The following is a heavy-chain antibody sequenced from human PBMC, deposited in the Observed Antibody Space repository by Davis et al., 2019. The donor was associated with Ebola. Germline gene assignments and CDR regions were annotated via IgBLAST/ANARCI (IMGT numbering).Heavy chain of an antibody. J-gene: IGHJ3*02. CDR2: IIPILGIA. V-gene: IGHV1-69*04. D-gene: IGHD2-8*01. CDR1: GGTFSSYA. CDR3: ARDGLYCTNFDCKGDAFDI. Sequence: AASVKVSCKASGGTFSSYAISWVRQAPGQGLEWMGRIIPILGIANYAQKFQGRVTITADKSTSTAYMELSSLRSEDTAVYYCARDGLYCTNFDCKGDAFDIWGQVTMVTVSS.